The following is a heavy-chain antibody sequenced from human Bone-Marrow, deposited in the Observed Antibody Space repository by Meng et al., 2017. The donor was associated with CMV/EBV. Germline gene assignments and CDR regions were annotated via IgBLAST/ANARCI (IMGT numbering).Heavy chain of an antibody. CDR3: ARALYCSSTRCPSTASYYGMDV. CDR2: IIPIIGTA. V-gene: IGHV1-69*05. D-gene: IGHD2-2*01. CDR1: GGTFSSYA. Sequence: SVKVSCKASGGTFSSYAISWVRQAPGQGLEWMGGIIPIIGTASYAQKFQDRVTITTDESTSTAYMELSSLRSEDTAVYYCARALYCSSTRCPSTASYYGMDVWGQGTTVTGSS. J-gene: IGHJ6*01.